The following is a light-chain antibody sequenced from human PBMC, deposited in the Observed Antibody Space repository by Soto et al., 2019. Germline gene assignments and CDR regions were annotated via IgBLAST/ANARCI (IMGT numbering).Light chain of an antibody. V-gene: IGKV3-20*01. CDR1: QSVSSSY. Sequence: IVLTVSPGTRSFFPGERATLSNRASQSVSSSYLAWYQQKPGQAPRLLIYGASSRATGIPDRFSGSGSGTDFTLTISRLEPEAFAVYYCQQYGSSPTFGQGARLEIK. CDR3: QQYGSSPT. CDR2: GAS. J-gene: IGKJ5*01.